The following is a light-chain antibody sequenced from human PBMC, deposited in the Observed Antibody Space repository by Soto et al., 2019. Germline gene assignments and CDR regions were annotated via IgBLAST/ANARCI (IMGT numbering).Light chain of an antibody. CDR3: SSYAGNTKGV. J-gene: IGLJ1*01. CDR2: EVS. CDR1: SSDVGGYDY. Sequence: QSVLTQPPSASGSPGQSVSLSYTGTSSDVGGYDYVSWYQQHPGKAPKLMIFEVSKRPSGVPDRFSGSKSGNTASLTVSGLQAEDEADYYCSSYAGNTKGVFGTGTKVTVL. V-gene: IGLV2-8*01.